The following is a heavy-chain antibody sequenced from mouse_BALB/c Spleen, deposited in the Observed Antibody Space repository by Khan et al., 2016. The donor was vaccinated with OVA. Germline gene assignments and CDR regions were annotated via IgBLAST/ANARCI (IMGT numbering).Heavy chain of an antibody. CDR2: TYPGGGYT. V-gene: IGHV1-63*02. J-gene: IGHJ2*01. Sequence: QVQLKQSGAELVRPGTSVKMSCKAAGYTFTNYWIGWVKQRPGHGLEWIGDTYPGGGYTNYNEKFKGKATLTADTSSSTAYMQLSGLTSADSAIYYWSRRGAARATWDYFDCWGQGTTLTVSS. D-gene: IGHD3-1*01. CDR3: SRRGAARATWDYFDC. CDR1: GYTFTNYW.